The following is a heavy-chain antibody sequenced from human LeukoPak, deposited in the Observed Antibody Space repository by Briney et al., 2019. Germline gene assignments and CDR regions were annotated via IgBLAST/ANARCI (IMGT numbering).Heavy chain of an antibody. D-gene: IGHD1-26*01. J-gene: IGHJ6*03. CDR3: ARVRGAGLQYYYMDV. CDR1: GFTFSSYS. Sequence: GGSLRLSCAASGFTFSSYSMNWVRQAPGKGLEWVSYISSSSSSIYYADSVKGRFTISRDNAKNSLYLQMSSLRADDTAVYYCARVRGAGLQYYYMDVWGKGTTVTVSS. V-gene: IGHV3-48*01. CDR2: ISSSSSSI.